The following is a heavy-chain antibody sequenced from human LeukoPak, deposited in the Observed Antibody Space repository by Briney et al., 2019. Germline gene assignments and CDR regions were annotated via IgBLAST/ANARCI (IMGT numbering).Heavy chain of an antibody. D-gene: IGHD6-6*01. CDR3: ARYLRSSSGVNFDY. J-gene: IGHJ4*02. CDR1: GFTFSSYS. Sequence: PGGSLRLSXAASGFTFSSYSMNWVRQAPGKGLEWVSSISSSSSYIYYADSVKGRFTISIDNAKNSLYLQMNSLRAEDTAVYYCARYLRSSSGVNFDYWGQGTLVTVSS. V-gene: IGHV3-21*01. CDR2: ISSSSSYI.